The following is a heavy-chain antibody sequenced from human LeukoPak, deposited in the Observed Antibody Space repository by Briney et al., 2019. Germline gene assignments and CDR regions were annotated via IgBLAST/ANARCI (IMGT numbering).Heavy chain of an antibody. CDR1: GFTFSSYG. CDR3: AKEGAVRPRRWGAFDI. Sequence: GSLRLSCAASGFTFSSYGMHWVRQAPGKGLEWVAFINHDGSNKYYAHYVKGRVTITRDNSKNTLYMQVNSLRSDDTAVYYCAKEGAVRPRRWGAFDISGQGTMVTVSS. D-gene: IGHD1-26*01. CDR2: INHDGSNK. V-gene: IGHV3-30*02. J-gene: IGHJ3*02.